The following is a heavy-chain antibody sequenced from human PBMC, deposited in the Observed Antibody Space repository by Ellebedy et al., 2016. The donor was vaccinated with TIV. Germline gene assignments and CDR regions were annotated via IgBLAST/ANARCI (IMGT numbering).Heavy chain of an antibody. CDR1: GFTFSRYA. J-gene: IGHJ4*02. Sequence: GESLKISCAASGFTFSRYAMHWVRQAPGKGLEWVAVISYDGYNKYYADSVKGRFTISRDNSKNTLYLQMNSLRAEDTAVYYCAKELKEGSSDYWGQGTLVTVSS. CDR3: AKELKEGSSDY. V-gene: IGHV3-30*04. CDR2: ISYDGYNK. D-gene: IGHD6-19*01.